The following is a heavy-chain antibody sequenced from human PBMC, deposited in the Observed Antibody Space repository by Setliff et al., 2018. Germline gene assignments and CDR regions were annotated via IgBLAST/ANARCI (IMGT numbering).Heavy chain of an antibody. D-gene: IGHD2-15*01. Sequence: GGSLRLSCAASGFTFSSYWMTWVRQAPGKGLEWVANIKQDGSEKYYVDSVKGRFTISRDNSKNTLYLQMNSLGAEDTAVYYCANLNLGRYCSGGSCPYGMDVWGQGTTVTVSS. J-gene: IGHJ6*02. V-gene: IGHV3-7*03. CDR1: GFTFSSYW. CDR2: IKQDGSEK. CDR3: ANLNLGRYCSGGSCPYGMDV.